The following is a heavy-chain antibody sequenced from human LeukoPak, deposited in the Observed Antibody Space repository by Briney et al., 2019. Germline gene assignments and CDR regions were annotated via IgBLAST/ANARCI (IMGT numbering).Heavy chain of an antibody. CDR1: GYTFTSYY. CDR3: ARSISSSGYYPSYYYYGMDV. Sequence: ASVKVSCMASGYTFTSYYMHWVRQAPGQGLEWMGIINPSGGSTSYAQKFQGRVTMTRDTSTSTVYMELSSLRSEDTAVYYCARSISSSGYYPSYYYYGMDVWGQGTTVTVSS. V-gene: IGHV1-46*01. J-gene: IGHJ6*02. CDR2: INPSGGST. D-gene: IGHD3-22*01.